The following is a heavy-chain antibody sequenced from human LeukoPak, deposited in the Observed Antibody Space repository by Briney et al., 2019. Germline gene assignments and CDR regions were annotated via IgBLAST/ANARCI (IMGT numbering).Heavy chain of an antibody. D-gene: IGHD4-23*01. Sequence: KPSETLSLTCAVSGGSISSGGYSWSWIRQPPGKGLEWIGYIYHSGSTNYNPSLKSRVTISVDTSKNQFSLKLSSVTAADTAVYYCATLEDYGGKPVDYWGQGTLVTVSS. V-gene: IGHV4-30-2*02. J-gene: IGHJ4*02. CDR1: GGSISSGGYS. CDR2: IYHSGST. CDR3: ATLEDYGGKPVDY.